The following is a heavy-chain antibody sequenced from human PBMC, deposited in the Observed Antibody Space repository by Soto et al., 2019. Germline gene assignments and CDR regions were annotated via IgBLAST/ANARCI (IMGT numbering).Heavy chain of an antibody. CDR1: GGSFSGYY. D-gene: IGHD1-26*01. V-gene: IGHV4-34*01. Sequence: QVQLQQWGAGLLKPSETLSLTCAVYGGSFSGYYWSWIRQPPGKGLEWIGEINHSGSTNYNPSLKSRSHISGNTAKNQVSRKLSSVDAADTAVYYWARGHREVGATTEEMRPTDYWGQGTLVTVSS. CDR2: INHSGST. J-gene: IGHJ4*02. CDR3: ARGHREVGATTEEMRPTDY.